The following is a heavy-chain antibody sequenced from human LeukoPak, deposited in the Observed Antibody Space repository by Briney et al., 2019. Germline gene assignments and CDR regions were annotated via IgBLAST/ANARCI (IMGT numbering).Heavy chain of an antibody. D-gene: IGHD5-24*01. CDR3: ARVVRDGYNRIDY. CDR1: GFTFSTYE. V-gene: IGHV3-48*03. J-gene: IGHJ4*02. Sequence: GGSLRLSCAASGFTFSTYEMNWVRQAPGKGLEWVSYISGIGTTIYYADSVKGRFTISRDNAKMSLYLQMNGLRAEDTAVYYCARVVRDGYNRIDYWGQGTLVTVSS. CDR2: ISGIGTTI.